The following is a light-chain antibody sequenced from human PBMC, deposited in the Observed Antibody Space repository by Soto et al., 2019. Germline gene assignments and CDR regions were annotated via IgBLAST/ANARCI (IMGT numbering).Light chain of an antibody. CDR3: MQSTPWPRT. CDR2: KVS. Sequence: DVVMTQSPLSLPVTLGQPASISCRSSQSLVYSDGNTYLNWFQQRPGQSPRRLIYKVSNRDSGVPDRFSGSGAGTDFTLKISRVEAEDVGLYYCMQSTPWPRTFGQGTKVEIK. J-gene: IGKJ1*01. CDR1: QSLVYSDGNTY. V-gene: IGKV2-30*01.